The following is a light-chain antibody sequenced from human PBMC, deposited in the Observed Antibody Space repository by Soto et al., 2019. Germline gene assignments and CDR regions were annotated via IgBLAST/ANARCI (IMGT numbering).Light chain of an antibody. J-gene: IGLJ3*02. CDR1: SSDVGGYNY. CDR2: DVR. Sequence: QSALTQPASVSGSPGQSITISCTGTSSDVGGYNYVSWYQQHPGKAPKLLIYDVRDRPSGASDRFSGSKSGNTASLTISGLQAEDEADYYCSSYTSSSPVVFGGGTKLTVL. V-gene: IGLV2-14*03. CDR3: SSYTSSSPVV.